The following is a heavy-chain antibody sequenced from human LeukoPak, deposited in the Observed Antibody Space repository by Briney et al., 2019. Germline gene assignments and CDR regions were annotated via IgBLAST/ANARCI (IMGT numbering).Heavy chain of an antibody. V-gene: IGHV4-59*01. CDR3: ARQPSSWFTSFDS. CDR1: GGSLSSDF. CDR2: IYFSGST. D-gene: IGHD6-13*01. Sequence: SETLSLTCTVPGGSLSSDFWNSIRQPPRKGLEWVSHIYFSGSTKYNPSLKSRVTISVDTSKNQFSLKLSSVTAADTAVYYCARQPSSWFTSFDSWGQGTLVTVSS. J-gene: IGHJ4*02.